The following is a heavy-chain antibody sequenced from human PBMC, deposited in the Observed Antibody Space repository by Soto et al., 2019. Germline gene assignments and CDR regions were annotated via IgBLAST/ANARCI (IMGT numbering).Heavy chain of an antibody. D-gene: IGHD3-22*01. Sequence: HPGGSLRLSCAVSGFTVSGNYMNWVRQAPGKGLEWVSVIYSGGSTVYADSVKGRFTISRDNSKNTSFLQMNSLRAEDTAVYYCAGGAPVSPGIFAYWDQGTLVTVSS. J-gene: IGHJ4*02. CDR3: AGGAPVSPGIFAY. CDR1: GFTVSGNY. CDR2: IYSGGST. V-gene: IGHV3-53*01.